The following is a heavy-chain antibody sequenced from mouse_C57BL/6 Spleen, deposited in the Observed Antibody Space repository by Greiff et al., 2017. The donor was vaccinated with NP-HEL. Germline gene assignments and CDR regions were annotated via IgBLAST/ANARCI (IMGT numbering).Heavy chain of an antibody. D-gene: IGHD1-1*01. V-gene: IGHV5-4*01. CDR1: GFTFSSYA. CDR2: ISDGGSYT. J-gene: IGHJ4*01. Sequence: EVKLVESGGGLVKPGGSLKLSCAASGFTFSSYAMSWVRQTPEKRLEWVATISDGGSYTYYPDNVKGRFTISRDNAKNNLYLQMSHLKSEDTAMYYCERDPGSNYAMDYWGQGTSVTVSS. CDR3: ERDPGSNYAMDY.